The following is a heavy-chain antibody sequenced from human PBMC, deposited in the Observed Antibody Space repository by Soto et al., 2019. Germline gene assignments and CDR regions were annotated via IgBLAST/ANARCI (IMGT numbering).Heavy chain of an antibody. J-gene: IGHJ6*02. D-gene: IGHD6-13*01. Sequence: SETLSLTCTVSGGSISSSSYYWGWIRQPPGKGLEWIGSIYYSGSTYYNPSLKSRVTISINTSKNQMSLELTSVTAADTAVYYCARRKAAAGTFLSFYYYGMDVWGRGPTVIVSS. CDR1: GGSISSSSYY. CDR3: ARRKAAAGTFLSFYYYGMDV. CDR2: IYYSGST. V-gene: IGHV4-39*01.